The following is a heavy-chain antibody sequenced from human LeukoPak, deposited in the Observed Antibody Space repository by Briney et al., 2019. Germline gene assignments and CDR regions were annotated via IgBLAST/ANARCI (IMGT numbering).Heavy chain of an antibody. Sequence: GASVTVSCKASVYSFTHHNVHRVRQAPGQALEWMGWIKPNNGDTKFSQKFQDRVTLTSDTSIDTAYMEMSGLTSDDTAIYYCARVLSAVTSTFDYWGQGTLVTVSS. CDR3: ARVLSAVTSTFDY. CDR1: VYSFTHHN. CDR2: IKPNNGDT. D-gene: IGHD4-17*01. J-gene: IGHJ4*02. V-gene: IGHV1-2*02.